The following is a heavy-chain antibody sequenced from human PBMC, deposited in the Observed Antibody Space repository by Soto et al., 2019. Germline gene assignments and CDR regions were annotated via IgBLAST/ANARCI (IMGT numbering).Heavy chain of an antibody. V-gene: IGHV3-23*01. CDR3: AKKGLGSLATYCSTGDCHYAFDI. D-gene: IGHD2-15*01. J-gene: IGHJ3*02. CDR2: ISGGGDGT. Sequence: EVQLLESGGGLVQPGGSLRLSCAASGFTFGNYAMIWVRQAPGNGLEWVSTISGGGDGTYYADSVRGRFTISRENSRNTVYLQMNSLRAEDTAVYYCAKKGLGSLATYCSTGDCHYAFDIWGQGTMVTVSS. CDR1: GFTFGNYA.